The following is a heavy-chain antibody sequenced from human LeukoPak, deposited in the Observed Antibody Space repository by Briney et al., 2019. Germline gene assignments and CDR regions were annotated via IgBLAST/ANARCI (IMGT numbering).Heavy chain of an antibody. CDR3: ARDRRDWFDS. Sequence: AAVKVSCKASGHTFVSFGITWVRQAPGQGLEWMGWVSANNGDTIYTEKFQDRVTMTTDTSTNTAYLEVRSLRSDDTAVYYCARDRRDWFDSWGQGTLVTVSS. CDR1: GHTFVSFG. V-gene: IGHV1-18*01. J-gene: IGHJ5*01. CDR2: VSANNGDT.